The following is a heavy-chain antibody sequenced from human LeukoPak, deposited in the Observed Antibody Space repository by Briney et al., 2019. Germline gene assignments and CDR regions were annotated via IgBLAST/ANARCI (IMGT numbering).Heavy chain of an antibody. CDR2: ISSSGGAI. V-gene: IGHV3-11*01. Sequence: PGGSLRLSCAASGFTFSDYYITWIRQAPGKGLEWVSYISSSGGAIYYADSVKGRFTISRDNAKNSVYLQMNSLRAEDTALYYCARDRGQKGGYYDAFDIWGQGTMVTVSS. CDR3: ARDRGQKGGYYDAFDI. CDR1: GFTFSDYY. J-gene: IGHJ3*02. D-gene: IGHD3-22*01.